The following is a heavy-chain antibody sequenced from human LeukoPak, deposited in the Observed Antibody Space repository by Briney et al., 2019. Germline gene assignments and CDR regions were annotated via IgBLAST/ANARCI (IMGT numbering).Heavy chain of an antibody. CDR2: ISKDGSTT. CDR1: GFTFNNYW. D-gene: IGHD3-16*02. V-gene: IGHV3-74*01. J-gene: IGHJ4*02. CDR3: ARGALSGYRIDY. Sequence: GGSLRLSCAASGFTFNNYWMHWVRQAPGRGLVWVSRISKDGSTTNYADSVKGRFTISRDNAKNTLYLQMNSLTAEDTALYYCARGALSGYRIDYWGQGTLVTVSS.